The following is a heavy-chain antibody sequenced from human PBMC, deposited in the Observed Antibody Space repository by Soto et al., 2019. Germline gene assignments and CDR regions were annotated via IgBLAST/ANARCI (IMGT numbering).Heavy chain of an antibody. Sequence: PGGSLRLSCAASGFTFSGSAMHWVRQASGKGLEWVGRIRSKTNSYATAYSASVKGRFTISRDDSKNTAYLQMNSLKTEDTAVYYRTKGGYTSGWYSDYWGQGTLVTVSS. J-gene: IGHJ4*02. CDR1: GFTFSGSA. CDR3: TKGGYTSGWYSDY. V-gene: IGHV3-73*01. D-gene: IGHD6-19*01. CDR2: IRSKTNSYAT.